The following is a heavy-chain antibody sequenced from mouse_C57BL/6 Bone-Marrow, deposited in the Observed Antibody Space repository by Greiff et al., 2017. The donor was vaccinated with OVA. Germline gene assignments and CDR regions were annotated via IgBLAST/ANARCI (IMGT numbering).Heavy chain of an antibody. V-gene: IGHV1-5*01. J-gene: IGHJ3*01. D-gene: IGHD2-4*01. Sequence: VQLQQSGTVLARPGASVKMSCKTSGYTFTSYWMHWVKQRPGQGLEWIGAIYPGNGDTSYNQKFKGKATLTAVTSASTAYMELSSLTNEDSAVYYCTMPRCYDYDAWFAYWGQGTLVTVSA. CDR3: TMPRCYDYDAWFAY. CDR1: GYTFTSYW. CDR2: IYPGNGDT.